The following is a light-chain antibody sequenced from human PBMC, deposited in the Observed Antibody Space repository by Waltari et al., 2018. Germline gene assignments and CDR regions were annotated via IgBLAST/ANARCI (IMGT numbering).Light chain of an antibody. Sequence: VELTQSPATLSLSPGERATLSCRASQGVSKFLAWFQQKPGQSPRLLVYDVSTRATGIPSRFSGSGPGPEFILTINSLEPEDFAVYYCQQYDRWPLTFGGGTKLEIK. CDR1: QGVSKF. V-gene: IGKV3D-11*01. CDR3: QQYDRWPLT. CDR2: DVS. J-gene: IGKJ4*01.